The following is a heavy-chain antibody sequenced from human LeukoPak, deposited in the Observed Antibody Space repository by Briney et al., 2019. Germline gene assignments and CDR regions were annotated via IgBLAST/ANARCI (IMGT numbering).Heavy chain of an antibody. CDR2: ISGSGGST. V-gene: IGHV3-23*01. CDR3: AKESLRVVPSATFDY. D-gene: IGHD2-2*01. Sequence: GGSLRFSCAASGFTFSSYGMRWVRQAPGKGLEWVSAISGSGGSTYYADSVKGRFTISIDNSKNTLYLQMHSLRAEDTAVYYCAKESLRVVPSATFDYWGQGTLVTVSS. CDR1: GFTFSSYG. J-gene: IGHJ4*02.